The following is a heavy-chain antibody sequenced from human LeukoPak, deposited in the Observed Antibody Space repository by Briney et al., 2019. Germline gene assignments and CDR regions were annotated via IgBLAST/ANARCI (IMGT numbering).Heavy chain of an antibody. Sequence: SETLSLTCTVSGGSISNYYWTWIRQPPGKGLEWIGFISYSGNTNYNPSLKSRVTISVDMSKNQFSLKLSSVTAADTAVYYCARVRYSSGWYPGFDPWGQGTLVTVSS. CDR2: ISYSGNT. V-gene: IGHV4-59*01. CDR1: GGSISNYY. J-gene: IGHJ5*02. D-gene: IGHD6-19*01. CDR3: ARVRYSSGWYPGFDP.